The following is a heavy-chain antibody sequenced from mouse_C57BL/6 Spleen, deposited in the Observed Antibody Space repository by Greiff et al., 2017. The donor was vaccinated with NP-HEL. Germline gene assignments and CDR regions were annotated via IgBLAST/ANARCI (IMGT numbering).Heavy chain of an antibody. Sequence: EVQLQQSGAELVRPGASVKLSCTASGFNIKDDYMHWVKQRPEPGLEWIGWIDPENGDTEYASKFQGKATITADTSSNTAYLQLSSLTSEDTAVYYCTTPGSSLWFAYWGQGTLVTVSA. CDR1: GFNIKDDY. J-gene: IGHJ3*01. CDR3: TTPGSSLWFAY. D-gene: IGHD1-1*01. CDR2: IDPENGDT. V-gene: IGHV14-4*01.